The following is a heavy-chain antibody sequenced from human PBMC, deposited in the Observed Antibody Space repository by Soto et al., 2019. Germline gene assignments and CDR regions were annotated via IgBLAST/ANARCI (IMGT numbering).Heavy chain of an antibody. J-gene: IGHJ4*02. CDR3: ARHTYGDYAAPFNYFDY. Sequence: SETLSLTCTVSGGSISSSSYYWGWIRQPPGKGLEWIGSIYYSGSTYYNPSLKSRVTISVDTSKNQFSLKPGSVTAADTAVYYCARHTYGDYAAPFNYFDYWGQGTLVTVSS. CDR2: IYYSGST. CDR1: GGSISSSSYY. D-gene: IGHD4-17*01. V-gene: IGHV4-39*01.